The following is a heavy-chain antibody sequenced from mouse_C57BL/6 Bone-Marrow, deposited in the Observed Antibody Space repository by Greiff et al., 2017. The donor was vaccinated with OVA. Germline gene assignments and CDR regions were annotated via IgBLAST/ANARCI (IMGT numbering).Heavy chain of an antibody. J-gene: IGHJ3*01. CDR3: TRNYYDYAAY. V-gene: IGHV1-5*01. CDR2: IYPGNSDT. D-gene: IGHD2-4*01. CDR1: GYTFTSYW. Sequence: EVQLQQSGTVLARPGASVKMSCKTSGYTFTSYWMHWVRQRPGQGLEWIGAIYPGNSDTSYNQKFKGKAKLTADKSASTAYMELSSLTNEDSAVYYCTRNYYDYAAYWGQGTLVTVSA.